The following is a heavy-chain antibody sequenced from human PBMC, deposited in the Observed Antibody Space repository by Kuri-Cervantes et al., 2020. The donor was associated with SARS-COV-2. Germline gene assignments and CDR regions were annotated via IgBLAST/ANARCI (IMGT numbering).Heavy chain of an antibody. CDR2: ISAYNGNT. CDR1: GYTFTSYG. J-gene: IGHJ4*02. V-gene: IGHV1-18*01. CDR3: AREKLRYFDWSKPPTPEYYFDY. Sequence: SVKVSCKASGYTFTSYGISWVRQAPGQGLEWMGWISAYNGNTNYAQKLQGRVTVTTDTSTSTAYMELRSLRSDDTAVYYCAREKLRYFDWSKPPTPEYYFDYWGQGTLVTVSS. D-gene: IGHD3-9*01.